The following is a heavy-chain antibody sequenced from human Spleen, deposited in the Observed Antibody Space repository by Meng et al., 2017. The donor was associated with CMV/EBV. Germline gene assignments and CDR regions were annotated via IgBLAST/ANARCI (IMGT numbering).Heavy chain of an antibody. J-gene: IGHJ6*02. V-gene: IGHV3-74*01. CDR2: INSDASSI. CDR1: GFTLSRFW. Sequence: GESLKISCAASGFTLSRFWMHWVRQVPGKGLVWVSRINSDASSISYVDSVKGRFTISRDNAKNTLYLQMNNLRAEDTAVYYCGRDMDVWGQGTMVTVSS. CDR3: GRDMDV.